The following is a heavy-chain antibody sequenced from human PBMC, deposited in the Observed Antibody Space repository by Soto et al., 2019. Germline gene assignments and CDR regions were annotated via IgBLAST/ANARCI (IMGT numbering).Heavy chain of an antibody. Sequence: GGSLRLSCAASGFTFSSYGMHWVRQAPGKGLEWVAVMSDSGSSTYYADSVKGRFTISRDNSKNTLYLQMNSLRAEDTAVYYCAKDPQSGYDFWSGYYNYWGQGTLVTVSS. J-gene: IGHJ4*02. CDR1: GFTFSSYG. CDR3: AKDPQSGYDFWSGYYNY. CDR2: MSDSGSST. D-gene: IGHD3-3*01. V-gene: IGHV3-23*01.